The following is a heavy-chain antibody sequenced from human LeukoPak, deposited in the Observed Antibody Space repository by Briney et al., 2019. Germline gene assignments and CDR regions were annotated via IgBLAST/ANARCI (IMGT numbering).Heavy chain of an antibody. J-gene: IGHJ4*02. D-gene: IGHD3-3*01. CDR3: AREMLNGSGYFDY. CDR1: GGSISNTSYY. CDR2: IYYSGTT. V-gene: IGHV4-39*07. Sequence: SETLSLTCTVSGGSISNTSYYWGWIRQPPGTGLEWIGSIYYSGTTYYNPSLKSRVTISVDTSKNQFSLKLSSVTAADTAFYYCAREMLNGSGYFDYWGQGTLVTVSS.